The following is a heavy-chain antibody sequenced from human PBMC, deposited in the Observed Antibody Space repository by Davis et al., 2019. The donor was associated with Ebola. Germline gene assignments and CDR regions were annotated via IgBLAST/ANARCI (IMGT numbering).Heavy chain of an antibody. Sequence: MPSETLSLTCTVSGGSISSGGYYWSWIRQHPGKGLEWIGYIYYSGSTYYNPSLKSRVTISVDTSKNQFSLKLSSVTAADTAVYYCARDRGRGYSYGYYYYGMDVWGQGTTVTVSS. J-gene: IGHJ6*02. V-gene: IGHV4-31*03. CDR1: GGSISSGGYY. CDR3: ARDRGRGYSYGYYYYGMDV. D-gene: IGHD5-18*01. CDR2: IYYSGST.